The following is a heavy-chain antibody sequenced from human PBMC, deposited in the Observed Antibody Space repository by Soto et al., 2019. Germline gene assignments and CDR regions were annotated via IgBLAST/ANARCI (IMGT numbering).Heavy chain of an antibody. J-gene: IGHJ4*02. Sequence: WGPLRLACAASGFTFSIQDMNWVRQAPGKGLEWVSYLSSIGVATYYADSVKGRFTISRDNAKNSLYLQMSSLRAEDTAVYYCAREGRVGGIDYWGQGTPVTVSS. CDR1: GFTFSIQD. D-gene: IGHD6-19*01. CDR2: LSSIGVAT. V-gene: IGHV3-48*03. CDR3: AREGRVGGIDY.